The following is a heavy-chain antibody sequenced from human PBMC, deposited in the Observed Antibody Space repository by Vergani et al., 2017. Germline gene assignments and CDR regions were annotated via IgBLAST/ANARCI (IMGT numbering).Heavy chain of an antibody. CDR1: GFTFSNAW. Sequence: EVQLVESGGGLVKPGGSLRLSCAASGFTFSNAWMSWVRQAPGKGLEWVGRIKSKTDGGTTDYAAPVKGRFTISRDDSKNTLYLQMNSLKTEDTAVYYCARDSTSLSSGWYPNYYMDVWGKGTTVTVSS. CDR3: ARDSTSLSSGWYPNYYMDV. D-gene: IGHD6-19*01. CDR2: IKSKTDGGTT. V-gene: IGHV3-15*01. J-gene: IGHJ6*03.